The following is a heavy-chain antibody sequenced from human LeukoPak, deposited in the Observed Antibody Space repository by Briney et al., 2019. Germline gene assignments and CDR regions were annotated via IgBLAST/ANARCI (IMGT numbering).Heavy chain of an antibody. D-gene: IGHD3-22*01. CDR2: IYSGGST. V-gene: IGHV3-66*01. Sequence: GGSLRLSCAASGFTVSSNYMSWVRQAPGKGLEWVSVIYSGGSTYYANSVKGRFTISRDNSKNTLYLQMNSLRAEDTAVYYCARERRGYYDSSGYLDYWGQGTLVTVSS. CDR3: ARERRGYYDSSGYLDY. J-gene: IGHJ4*02. CDR1: GFTVSSNY.